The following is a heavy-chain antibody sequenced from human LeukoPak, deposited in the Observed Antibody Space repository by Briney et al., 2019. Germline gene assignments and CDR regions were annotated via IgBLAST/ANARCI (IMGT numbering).Heavy chain of an antibody. CDR1: GYSFTSYW. D-gene: IGHD1-26*01. J-gene: IGHJ3*02. CDR3: ARHPGYSGSYYPRDAFDI. Sequence: HGESLKISCKGSGYSFTSYWIGWVRQMPGKGLEWMGIIYPGDSDTRYSPSFQGQVTISADKSISTAYLQWSSLKASDTAMYYCARHPGYSGSYYPRDAFDIWGQGTMVTVSS. CDR2: IYPGDSDT. V-gene: IGHV5-51*01.